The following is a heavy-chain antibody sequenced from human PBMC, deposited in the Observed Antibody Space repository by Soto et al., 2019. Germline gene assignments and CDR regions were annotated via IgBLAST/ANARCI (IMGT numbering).Heavy chain of an antibody. CDR1: GFTFSSYA. Sequence: LRLSCAASGFTFSSYAMSWVRQAPGKGLEWVSAISGSGGSTYYADSVKGRFTISRDNSKNTLYLQMNSLRAEDTAVYYCAKDNPSSVDTAMVTPAPFDYWGQGTLVTVSS. CDR2: ISGSGGST. CDR3: AKDNPSSVDTAMVTPAPFDY. D-gene: IGHD5-18*01. J-gene: IGHJ4*02. V-gene: IGHV3-23*01.